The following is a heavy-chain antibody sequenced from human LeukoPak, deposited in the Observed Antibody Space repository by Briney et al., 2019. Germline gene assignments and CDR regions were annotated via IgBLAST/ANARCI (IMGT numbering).Heavy chain of an antibody. Sequence: GGSLRLSCAASGFTFSSYEMNWVRQAPGKGLEWVSSISSSSSYIYYADSVKGRFTISRDNAKNSLYLQMNSLRAEDTAVYYCASLLPNGDNFDYWGQGTLVTVSS. V-gene: IGHV3-21*01. CDR2: ISSSSSYI. J-gene: IGHJ4*02. D-gene: IGHD7-27*01. CDR1: GFTFSSYE. CDR3: ASLLPNGDNFDY.